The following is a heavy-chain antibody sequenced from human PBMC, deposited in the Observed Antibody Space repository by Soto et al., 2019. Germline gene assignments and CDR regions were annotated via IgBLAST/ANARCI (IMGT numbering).Heavy chain of an antibody. V-gene: IGHV3-9*01. Sequence: EVQLVESGGGLVQPGRSLRLSCAASGFTFDDYAMHWVRLPPGKGLEWVAGISWDSGRIGYADSVKGRFTISRDNAKNSLYLQMSSLRPGNTVFYNRAKGDRPGIIVAGSFDIWVQGTLVTVSS. J-gene: IGHJ4*02. CDR2: ISWDSGRI. CDR3: AKGDRPGIIVAGSFDI. D-gene: IGHD6-19*01. CDR1: GFTFDDYA.